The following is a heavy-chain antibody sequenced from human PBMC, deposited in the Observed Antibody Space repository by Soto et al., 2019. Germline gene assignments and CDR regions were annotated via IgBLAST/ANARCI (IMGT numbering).Heavy chain of an antibody. Sequence: ESLKISCKGSGYTFTSSWITWVRQMPGKGLEWMGRIDPSDSYTNYSPSFQGHVTISAGKSISTAYLQWSSLKASDTAMYYCARHVGITSIFDFWGQGTLVTVSS. CDR1: GYTFTSSW. D-gene: IGHD3-16*01. J-gene: IGHJ4*02. V-gene: IGHV5-10-1*01. CDR3: ARHVGITSIFDF. CDR2: IDPSDSYT.